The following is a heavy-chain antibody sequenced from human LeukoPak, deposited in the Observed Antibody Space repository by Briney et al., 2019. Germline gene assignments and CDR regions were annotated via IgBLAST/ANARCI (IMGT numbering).Heavy chain of an antibody. CDR2: INPNSGGT. V-gene: IGHV1-2*02. J-gene: IGHJ5*02. Sequence: ASVKVSCKASGYTFTGYYMHWVRQAPGQGLEWMGWINPNSGGTNYAQKFQGRVTMTRDTSISTAYMELSRLRSDDTAVYYCARVGEERAGYSSSWYVNSLNWFDPWGQGTLVTVSS. CDR1: GYTFTGYY. CDR3: ARVGEERAGYSSSWYVNSLNWFDP. D-gene: IGHD6-13*01.